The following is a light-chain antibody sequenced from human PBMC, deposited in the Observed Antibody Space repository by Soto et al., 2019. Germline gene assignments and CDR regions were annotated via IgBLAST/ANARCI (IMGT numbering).Light chain of an antibody. V-gene: IGKV1-17*01. CDR3: LQHKSYPLT. Sequence: DIQMTQSPSSLSASVGDRVTISCRASQGIGDDLGWFQQKPGKAPKRLIYSASSLQSGVPLRFSGSGSGTEFTLTISSLQPEDFATYYCLQHKSYPLTFGGGTKVGIK. CDR1: QGIGDD. CDR2: SAS. J-gene: IGKJ4*01.